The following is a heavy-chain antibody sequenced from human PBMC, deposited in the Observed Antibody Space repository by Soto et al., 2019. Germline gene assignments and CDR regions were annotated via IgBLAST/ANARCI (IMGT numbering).Heavy chain of an antibody. J-gene: IGHJ6*02. V-gene: IGHV4-61*01. CDR2: IYYSGST. D-gene: IGHD1-26*01. Sequence: SETLSLTCTVSGGSVSSGSYYWSWIRQPPGKGLEWIGYIYYSGSTNYNPSLKSRVTISVDTSKNQFSLKLSSVTAADTAVYYCARGPSGSYYYYYYGMDVWGQGNTFT. CDR3: ARGPSGSYYYYYYGMDV. CDR1: GGSVSSGSYY.